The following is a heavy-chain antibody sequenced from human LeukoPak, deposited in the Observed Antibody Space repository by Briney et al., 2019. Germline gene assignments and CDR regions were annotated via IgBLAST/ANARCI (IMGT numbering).Heavy chain of an antibody. CDR2: IRSKAYGGTT. CDR3: TRDYDIADY. D-gene: IGHD3-9*01. Sequence: GGSLRLSCAASGFTVGSNYMSWVRQAPGKGLEWVGFIRSKAYGGTTEYAASVKGRFTISRDDSKSIAYLQMNSLKAEDTAVYYCTRDYDIADYWGQGTLVTVSS. CDR1: GFTVGSNY. J-gene: IGHJ4*02. V-gene: IGHV3-49*04.